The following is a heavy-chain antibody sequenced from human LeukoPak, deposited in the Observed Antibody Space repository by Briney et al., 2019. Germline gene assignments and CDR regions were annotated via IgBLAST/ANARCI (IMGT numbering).Heavy chain of an antibody. J-gene: IGHJ4*02. D-gene: IGHD3-22*01. V-gene: IGHV3-21*04. CDR1: GFTFSSYS. CDR2: ISSSSSYI. CDR3: ARGHYDRYEDFGY. Sequence: GGSLRLSCAASGFTFSSYSMNWVRQAPGKGLEWVSSISSSSSYIYYADSVKGRFIISRDNSNNTLFLQMNSLRGEDTAVYYCARGHYDRYEDFGYWGQGTLVIVSS.